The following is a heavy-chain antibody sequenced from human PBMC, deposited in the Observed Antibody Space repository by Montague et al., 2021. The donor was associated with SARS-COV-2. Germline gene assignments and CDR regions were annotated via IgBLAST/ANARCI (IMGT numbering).Heavy chain of an antibody. J-gene: IGHJ3*02. CDR2: TYHSGST. CDR3: AREEAPGTPNVFDI. V-gene: IGHV4-39*07. D-gene: IGHD2-15*01. CDR1: GGSISTIVYF. Sequence: SETLSLTCTVSGGSISTIVYFWGWIRQPPGKGLEWIGSTYHSGSTYYNPSLQSRLTMSIDTSTNQFSLRLNSVTAADTAVFCCAREEAPGTPNVFDIWGQGTTVTVSS.